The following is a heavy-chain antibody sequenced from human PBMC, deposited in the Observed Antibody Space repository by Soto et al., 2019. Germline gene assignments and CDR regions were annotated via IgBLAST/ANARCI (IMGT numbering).Heavy chain of an antibody. CDR1: GFPFSSYA. J-gene: IGHJ6*03. CDR2: IWYDGSNK. D-gene: IGHD4-17*01. CDR3: ARAVTTSYYYYMDV. Sequence: GGSLRLSCAASGFPFSSYAMNWFRQAPGKGLEWVAVIWYDGSNKYYADSVKGRFTISRDNSKNTLYLQMNSLRAEDTAVYYCARAVTTSYYYYMDVWGKGTTVTVSS. V-gene: IGHV3-33*01.